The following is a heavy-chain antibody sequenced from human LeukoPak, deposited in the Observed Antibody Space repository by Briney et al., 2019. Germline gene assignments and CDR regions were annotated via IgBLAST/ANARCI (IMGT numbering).Heavy chain of an antibody. CDR3: ARERTARSSSDY. CDR2: ISAYNGNT. J-gene: IGHJ4*02. D-gene: IGHD6-6*01. V-gene: IGHV1-18*01. Sequence: GASVKASCKASGYTFTSYGISWVRQAPGQGLEWMGWISAYNGNTNYAQKLQGRVTMTTDTSTSTAYGELRSLRSDDTAWYYCARERTARSSSDYWGQGTLVTVSS. CDR1: GYTFTSYG.